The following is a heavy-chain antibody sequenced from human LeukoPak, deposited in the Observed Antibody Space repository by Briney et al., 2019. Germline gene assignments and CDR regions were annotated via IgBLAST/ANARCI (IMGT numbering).Heavy chain of an antibody. D-gene: IGHD3-22*01. V-gene: IGHV3-21*01. CDR1: GFTFSSYS. J-gene: IGHJ4*02. CDR3: ARCLRDLEYYYDSSGYSDY. Sequence: GGSLRLSCAASGFTFSSYSMNWVRQAPGKGLEWVSSISSSSSYIYYADSVKGRFTISRDNAKNSLYLQMNSLRAEDTAVYYCARCLRDLEYYYDSSGYSDYWGQGTLVTVSS. CDR2: ISSSSSYI.